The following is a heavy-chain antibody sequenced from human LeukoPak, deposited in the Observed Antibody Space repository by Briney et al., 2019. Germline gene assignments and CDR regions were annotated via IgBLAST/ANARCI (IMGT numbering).Heavy chain of an antibody. J-gene: IGHJ5*02. CDR1: GYTLTELS. V-gene: IGHV1-24*01. CDR2: FDPEDGET. CDR3: ATFTVPAAMPFDWFDP. D-gene: IGHD2-2*01. Sequence: ASVKVPCKVSGYTLTELSTHWVRQAPGKGLEWMGGFDPEDGETIYAQKFQGRVTMTEDTSTDTAYMELSSLRSEDTAVYYCATFTVPAAMPFDWFDPWGQGTLVTGSS.